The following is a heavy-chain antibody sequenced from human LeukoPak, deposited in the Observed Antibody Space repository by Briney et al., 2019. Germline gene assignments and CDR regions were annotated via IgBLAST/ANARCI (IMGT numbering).Heavy chain of an antibody. CDR2: IIPILGIA. CDR3: AXVGXGSRQWLAXGXDAFDI. CDR1: GGTFSSYA. V-gene: IGHV1-69*04. Sequence: SVKVSCKASGGTFSSYAISWVRQAPGQGLEWMGRIIPILGIANYAQKFQGRVTITADKSTSTAYMELSSLRSEDTAVYYCAXVGXGSRQWLAXGXDAFDIWGQGTMVTVSS. J-gene: IGHJ3*02. D-gene: IGHD6-19*01.